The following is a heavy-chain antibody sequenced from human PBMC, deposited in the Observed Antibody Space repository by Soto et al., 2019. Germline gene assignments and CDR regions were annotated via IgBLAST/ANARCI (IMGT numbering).Heavy chain of an antibody. CDR2: IIPILGIA. J-gene: IGHJ4*02. Sequence: QVQLVQSGAEVKKPGSSVKVSCKASGGTFSSYTISWVRQAPGQGLEWMGRIIPILGIANYAQKFQGRVTIXEDRSXXTADMELSSLRSEDTAVYYCATRPSDSSGYYYFDYWGQGTLVTVSS. CDR3: ATRPSDSSGYYYFDY. D-gene: IGHD3-22*01. V-gene: IGHV1-69*02. CDR1: GGTFSSYT.